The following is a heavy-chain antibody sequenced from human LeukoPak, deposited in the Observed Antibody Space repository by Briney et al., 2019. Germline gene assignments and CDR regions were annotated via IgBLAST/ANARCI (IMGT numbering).Heavy chain of an antibody. V-gene: IGHV4-59*01. J-gene: IGHJ4*02. D-gene: IGHD3-10*01. CDR3: ARVFIKDLTWAFDY. CDR1: GGSISSYY. CDR2: IYYSGST. Sequence: SETLFLTCTVSGGSISSYYWSWIRQPPGKGLEWIGYIYYSGSTNYNPSLKSRVTISVDTSKNQFSLKLSSVTAPDTAVYYCARVFIKDLTWAFDYWGQGTLVTVSS.